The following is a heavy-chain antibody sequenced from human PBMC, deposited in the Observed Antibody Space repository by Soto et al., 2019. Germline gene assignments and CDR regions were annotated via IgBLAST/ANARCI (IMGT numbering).Heavy chain of an antibody. V-gene: IGHV2-70*16. CDR1: GGSISSYYW. CDR3: ARMGSVDDY. D-gene: IGHD3-10*01. J-gene: IGHJ4*02. Sequence: TLSLTCTVSGGSISSYYWSWIRQPPGKGLEWIARIDWNDNIFYNTSLRTRLTISKDTSENQVVLIMTNMDPVDTATYYCARMGSVDDYWGQGTQVTVSS. CDR2: IDWNDNI.